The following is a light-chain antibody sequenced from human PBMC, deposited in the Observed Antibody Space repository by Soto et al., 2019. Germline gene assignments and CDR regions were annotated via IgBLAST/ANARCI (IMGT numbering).Light chain of an antibody. J-gene: IGLJ3*02. CDR1: GRDIGAYDY. Sequence: QSALTQPASVSGSPGQSITISCTGSGRDIGAYDYVSWYQQHPGKAPKLMIYEVSNRPSGVSNRFSGSKSGNTASLTISGLQAEDEADYYCSSYTSSSTRVFGGGTKVTVL. V-gene: IGLV2-14*01. CDR2: EVS. CDR3: SSYTSSSTRV.